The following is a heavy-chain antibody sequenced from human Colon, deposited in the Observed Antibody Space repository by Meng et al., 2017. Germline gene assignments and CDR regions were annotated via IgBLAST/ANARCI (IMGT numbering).Heavy chain of an antibody. D-gene: IGHD6-19*01. Sequence: VQLQEAGPGLGEPSGTLSLTFEVSGGSISSSQWWSWVRQPPGKGLEWIGQIYLGGSPAYSPSLESRITMSVDKSNNQFSLRLRSVTAADTAVYYCARHGGWHFDYWGQGTLVTVSS. CDR1: GGSISSSQW. J-gene: IGHJ4*02. CDR2: IYLGGSP. CDR3: ARHGGWHFDY. V-gene: IGHV4-4*02.